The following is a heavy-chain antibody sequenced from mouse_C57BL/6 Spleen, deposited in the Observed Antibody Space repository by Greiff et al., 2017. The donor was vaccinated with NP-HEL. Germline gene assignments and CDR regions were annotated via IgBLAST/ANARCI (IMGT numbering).Heavy chain of an antibody. D-gene: IGHD1-1*01. CDR3: ARHGSSLDYFDY. CDR2: IYPGGGYT. J-gene: IGHJ2*01. V-gene: IGHV1-63*01. CDR1: GYTFTNYW. Sequence: QVQLQQSGAELVRPGTSVKMSCKASGYTFTNYWIGWAKQRPGHGLEWIGDIYPGGGYTNYTEKFKGKATLTANKSTSTAYMQCSSLTSEDSAIYYCARHGSSLDYFDYWGQGTTLTVSS.